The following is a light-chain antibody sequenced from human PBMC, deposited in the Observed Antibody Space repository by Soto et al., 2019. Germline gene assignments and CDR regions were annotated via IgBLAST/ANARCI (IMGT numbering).Light chain of an antibody. CDR3: SATDYSLSGPV. CDR2: SND. J-gene: IGLJ2*01. V-gene: IGLV1-47*02. Sequence: QLVLTQPPSASGTPGQRVTISCSRSSYNVETNYVYWYQQLPGMAPKLLIYSNDQRPSGVPDRFSASKSGTSASLAISGLRSEDEADYYCSATDYSLSGPVFGGGTKLTVL. CDR1: SYNVETNY.